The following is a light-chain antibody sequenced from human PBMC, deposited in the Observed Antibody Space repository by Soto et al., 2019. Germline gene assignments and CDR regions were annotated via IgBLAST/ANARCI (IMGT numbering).Light chain of an antibody. Sequence: EIVMTQSPATLSVSPGERATLSCRASQSVSSNLAWYQQKPGQAPRLLIYGASTRATGIPARFSGSGSGTEFTLTISLLHSVDFAVYYCQHYNNWPPATFGPGTKVEI. CDR3: QHYNNWPPAT. CDR1: QSVSSN. V-gene: IGKV3-15*01. J-gene: IGKJ1*01. CDR2: GAS.